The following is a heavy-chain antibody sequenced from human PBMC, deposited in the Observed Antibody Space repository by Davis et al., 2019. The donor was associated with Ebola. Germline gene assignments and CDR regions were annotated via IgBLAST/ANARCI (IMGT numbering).Heavy chain of an antibody. CDR3: ATYYDFWSGYYSDYYYYGMDV. J-gene: IGHJ6*02. Sequence: PGGSLRLSCAASGFTFSSYSMNWVRQAPGKGLEWVSYISSSSSTIYYADSVKGRFTISRDNAKNSLYLQMNSLRAEDTAVYYCATYYDFWSGYYSDYYYYGMDVWGQGTTVTVSS. CDR2: ISSSSSTI. CDR1: GFTFSSYS. V-gene: IGHV3-48*04. D-gene: IGHD3-3*01.